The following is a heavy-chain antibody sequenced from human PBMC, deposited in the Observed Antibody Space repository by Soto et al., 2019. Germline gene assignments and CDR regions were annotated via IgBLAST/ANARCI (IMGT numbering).Heavy chain of an antibody. CDR3: ARDRRGYYDSSGYDYVLGFDP. CDR2: IIAIFGTA. V-gene: IGHV1-69*13. D-gene: IGHD3-22*01. J-gene: IGHJ5*02. CDR1: GGTFSSYA. Sequence: ASVKVSCKASGGTFSSYAISWVRQAPGRGLEWMGGIIAIFGTANNAQKFQGRVTITADETTSTAYMELSSLRSEDTAVYYCARDRRGYYDSSGYDYVLGFDPWGQGTLVTVSS.